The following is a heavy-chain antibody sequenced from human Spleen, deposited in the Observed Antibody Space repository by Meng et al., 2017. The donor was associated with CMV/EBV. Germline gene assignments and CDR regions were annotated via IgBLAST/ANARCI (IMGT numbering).Heavy chain of an antibody. CDR3: ARDPVVPAAMESFWFDP. J-gene: IGHJ5*02. CDR1: TFSSYA. V-gene: IGHV3-30*04. CDR2: ISYDGSNK. Sequence: TFSSYAMHWVRQAPGKGLEWVAVISYDGSNKYYADSVKGRFTISRDNSKNTLYLQMNSLRAEDTAVYYCARDPVVPAAMESFWFDPWGQGTLVTVSS. D-gene: IGHD2-2*01.